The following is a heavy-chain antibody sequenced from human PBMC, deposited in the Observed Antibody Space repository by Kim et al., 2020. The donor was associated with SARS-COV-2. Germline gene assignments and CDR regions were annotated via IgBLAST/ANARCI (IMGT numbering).Heavy chain of an antibody. CDR1: GDSVSSGSNY. D-gene: IGHD3-22*01. CDR2: MYYFGDT. Sequence: SETLSLTCSVSGDSVSSGSNYWGWIRQPTGKGLEWIGSMYYFGDTHYNRSLKSRVTISVDTSKNQVSLRLNSVTAADTALYYCARHSPLSGFFDHWGPGT. V-gene: IGHV4-39*01. CDR3: ARHSPLSGFFDH. J-gene: IGHJ4*02.